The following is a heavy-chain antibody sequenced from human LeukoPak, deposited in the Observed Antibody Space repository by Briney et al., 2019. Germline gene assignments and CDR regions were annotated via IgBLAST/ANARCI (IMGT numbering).Heavy chain of an antibody. CDR3: AKAGVRYSNCRGLYAFDF. J-gene: IGHJ3*01. Sequence: SDTVSLMCSVSGGSHCGASYLGRWIRKPPAEVLEWNGTLNYGGSTYYHESLRSRVTMSGDKSRNQFSLRLSSVNATDTAVYYCAKAGVRYSNCRGLYAFDFWGPGTMVTVSS. CDR1: GGSHCGASYL. CDR2: LNYGGST. V-gene: IGHV4-39*01. D-gene: IGHD2-15*01.